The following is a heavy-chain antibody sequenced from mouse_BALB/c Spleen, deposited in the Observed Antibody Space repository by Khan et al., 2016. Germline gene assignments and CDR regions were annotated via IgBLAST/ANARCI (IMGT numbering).Heavy chain of an antibody. CDR1: GYSFTSYY. V-gene: IGHV1S135*01. CDR3: ASSTQSFYAMDY. Sequence: VQLQQSGPELMKPGASVKISCKASGYSFTSYYMHWVKQSHGKSLEWIGSIDPFNGGTSYNQKLKGKATLTVDKSSSTAYMHLSSLTSEDSAVYYCASSTQSFYAMDYWGQGTSVTVSS. J-gene: IGHJ4*01. CDR2: IDPFNGGT. D-gene: IGHD1-1*01.